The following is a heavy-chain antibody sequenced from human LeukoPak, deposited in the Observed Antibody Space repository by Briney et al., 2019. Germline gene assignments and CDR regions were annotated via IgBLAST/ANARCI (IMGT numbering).Heavy chain of an antibody. Sequence: ASVKVSCKASGYTFTSYGINWVRQATGQGLEWMGWMNPNSGNTDYAQKFQGRVTITRNTSISTAYMELSSLRSEDTAVYYCARGPASYYDSSGYLAYWGQGTLVTVSS. CDR1: GYTFTSYG. CDR2: MNPNSGNT. V-gene: IGHV1-8*03. D-gene: IGHD3-22*01. CDR3: ARGPASYYDSSGYLAY. J-gene: IGHJ4*02.